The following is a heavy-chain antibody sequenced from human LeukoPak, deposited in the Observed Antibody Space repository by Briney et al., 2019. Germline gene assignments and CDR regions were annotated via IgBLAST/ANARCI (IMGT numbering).Heavy chain of an antibody. CDR3: AKAAGRTGLLWFGELLTFDY. J-gene: IGHJ4*02. D-gene: IGHD3-10*01. Sequence: GGSLRLPCAASGFTFSSYAMSWVRQAPGKGLEWVSAISGSGGSTYYADSVKGRFTISRDNSKNTLYLQMNSLRAEDTAVYYCAKAAGRTGLLWFGELLTFDYWGQGTLVTVSS. CDR2: ISGSGGST. V-gene: IGHV3-23*01. CDR1: GFTFSSYA.